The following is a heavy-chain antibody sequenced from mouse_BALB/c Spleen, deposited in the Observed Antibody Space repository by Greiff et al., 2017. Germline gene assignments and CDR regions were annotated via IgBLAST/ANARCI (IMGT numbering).Heavy chain of an antibody. D-gene: IGHD1-1*01. J-gene: IGHJ2*01. CDR3: ARVGYYGSSSYFDY. CDR2: ISSGGST. CDR1: GFTFSSYA. V-gene: IGHV5-6-5*01. Sequence: DVKLVESGGGLVKPGGSLKLSCAASGFTFSSYAMSWVRQTPEKRLEWVASISSGGSTYYPDSVKGRFTISRDNARNILYLQMSSLRSEDTAMYYCARVGYYGSSSYFDYWGQGTTLTVSS.